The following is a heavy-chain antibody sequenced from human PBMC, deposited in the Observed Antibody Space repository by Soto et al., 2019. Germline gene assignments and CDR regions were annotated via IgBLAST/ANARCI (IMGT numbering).Heavy chain of an antibody. J-gene: IGHJ3*02. CDR1: GGTFSSYA. Sequence: QVQLVQSGAEVQKPGSSVKVSCKASGGTFSSYAISWVRQAPGQGLEWMGGIIPIFGTANYAQKFQGRVTITADESTSTAYMELSSLRSEDTAVYYCARVLSITMKSYDAFDIWGQGTMVTVSS. V-gene: IGHV1-69*01. CDR3: ARVLSITMKSYDAFDI. CDR2: IIPIFGTA. D-gene: IGHD3-22*01.